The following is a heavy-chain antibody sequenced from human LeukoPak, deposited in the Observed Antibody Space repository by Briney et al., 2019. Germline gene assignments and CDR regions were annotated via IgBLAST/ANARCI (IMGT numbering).Heavy chain of an antibody. CDR3: ARSMIAAAFDY. J-gene: IGHJ4*02. CDR1: GYTFTGDY. D-gene: IGHD6-13*01. Sequence: GASVKVSCKASGYTFTGDYMHWVRQAPGQGLEWMGWIYPNSGGTNYAQKFQGRVTMTRDTSISTAYMELSRLRSDVTAVYYCARSMIAAAFDYWGQGSLVTVSS. V-gene: IGHV1-2*02. CDR2: IYPNSGGT.